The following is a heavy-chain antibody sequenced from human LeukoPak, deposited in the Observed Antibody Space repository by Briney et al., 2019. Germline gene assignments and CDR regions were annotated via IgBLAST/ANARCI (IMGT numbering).Heavy chain of an antibody. V-gene: IGHV3-23*01. D-gene: IGHD6-13*01. CDR3: ARSRYSNSWLFDY. CDR1: GITFSSYA. CDR2: ISGSGVNT. J-gene: IGHJ4*02. Sequence: GGSLRLSCAAPGITFSSYAMTWVRQAPGKGLEWVSAISGSGVNTYYADSVKGRFPISRDNSKNTVYLQMNSLRAEDTAVFYCARSRYSNSWLFDYWGQGTLVTVSS.